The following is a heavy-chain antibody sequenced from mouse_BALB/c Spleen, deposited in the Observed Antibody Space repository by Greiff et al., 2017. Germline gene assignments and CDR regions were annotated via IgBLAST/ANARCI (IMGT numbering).Heavy chain of an antibody. CDR2: INPSTGYT. D-gene: IGHD2-4*01. V-gene: IGHV1-7*01. CDR1: GYTFTSYW. Sequence: QVQLKQSGAELAKPGASVKMSCKASGYTFTSYWMHWVEQRPGQGLEWIGYINPSTGYTEYNQKFKDKATLTADKSSSTAYMQLSSLTSEDSAVSYCARSTMITAGFAYWGQGTLVTVSA. CDR3: ARSTMITAGFAY. J-gene: IGHJ3*01.